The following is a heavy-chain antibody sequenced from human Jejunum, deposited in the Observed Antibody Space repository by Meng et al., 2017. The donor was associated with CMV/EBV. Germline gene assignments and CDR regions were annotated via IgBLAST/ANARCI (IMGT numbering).Heavy chain of an antibody. Sequence: TQTWMSWVRQAPGKGLEWVGRIKSKADGEAAEYSASVRGRFTISRDDSKNSLYLQMNSLKTEDTAIYYCATLGYCSGARCYNSDYWGQGTWVTVSS. CDR1: TQTW. D-gene: IGHD2-2*02. J-gene: IGHJ4*02. CDR2: IKSKADGEAA. V-gene: IGHV3-15*01. CDR3: ATLGYCSGARCYNSDY.